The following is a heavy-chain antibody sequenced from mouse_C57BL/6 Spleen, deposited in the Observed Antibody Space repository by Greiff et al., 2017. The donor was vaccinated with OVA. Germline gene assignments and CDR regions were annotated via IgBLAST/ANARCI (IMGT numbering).Heavy chain of an antibody. Sequence: DVKLVESGGDLVKPGGSLKLSCAASGFTFSSYGMSWVRQTPDKRLEWVATISSGGSYTYYPDSVKGRFTISRDNAKNTLYLQMSSLKSEDTAMYYCARRGDYDRGYYFDYWGQGTTLTVSS. D-gene: IGHD2-4*01. CDR3: ARRGDYDRGYYFDY. V-gene: IGHV5-6*02. CDR1: GFTFSSYG. J-gene: IGHJ2*01. CDR2: ISSGGSYT.